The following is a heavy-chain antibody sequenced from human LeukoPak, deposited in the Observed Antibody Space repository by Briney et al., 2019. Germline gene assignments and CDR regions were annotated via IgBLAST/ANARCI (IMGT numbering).Heavy chain of an antibody. CDR3: ARTSIAAREADY. CDR2: ISNNGGST. CDR1: GFTFSRYS. J-gene: IGHJ4*02. V-gene: IGHV3-64*01. D-gene: IGHD6-6*01. Sequence: GRSLRLSCAVSGFTFSRYSMHWVRQAPGKGLEYVSAISNNGGSTYYTKSVKGRFTISIDNSKNTLYLQMGSLRAEDMAVYYCARTSIAAREADYWGQGTLVTVSS.